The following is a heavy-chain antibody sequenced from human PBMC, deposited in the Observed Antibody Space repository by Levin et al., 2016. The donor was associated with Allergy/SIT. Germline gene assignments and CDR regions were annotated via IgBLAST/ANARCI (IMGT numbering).Heavy chain of an antibody. CDR2: VYWDDDK. D-gene: IGHD4-11*01. V-gene: IGHV2-5*02. CDR3: VHRGADYTYL. J-gene: IGHJ4*02. CDR1: GFSLRNSGVV. Sequence: SGPTLVKPTQTLTVTCTFSGFSLRNSGVVVGWTRQPPGKPLEWLALVYWDDDKRYSPSLQTRLIITRDISKNQVVLTMTNVTPADTATYYCVHRGADYTYLWGQGTLVTVSS.